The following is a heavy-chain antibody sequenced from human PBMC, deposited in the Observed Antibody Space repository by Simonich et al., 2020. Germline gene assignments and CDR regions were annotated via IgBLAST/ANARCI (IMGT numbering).Heavy chain of an antibody. CDR2: ISSSSSYL. Sequence: EVQLVESGGGLVKPGGSLRLSCAASGFTFSSYSMNWVSQAPGKGLEWVSSISSSSSYLYYADSVKVLFTISRDNAKNSLYLQMNRLRAEDTALYYCARWIAVAGTGAYGMDVWGQGTTVTVSS. CDR3: ARWIAVAGTGAYGMDV. V-gene: IGHV3-21*01. CDR1: GFTFSSYS. J-gene: IGHJ6*02. D-gene: IGHD6-19*01.